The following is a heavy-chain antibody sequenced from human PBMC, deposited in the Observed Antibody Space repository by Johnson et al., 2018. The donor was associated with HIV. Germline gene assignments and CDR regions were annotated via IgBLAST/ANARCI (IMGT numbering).Heavy chain of an antibody. J-gene: IGHJ3*02. CDR3: ARSGAASIAARGDAFDI. V-gene: IGHV3-48*04. CDR1: GFTFSRYW. Sequence: VQLVESGGGVVQPGRSLRLSCAASGFTFSRYWMSWVRQAPGKGLEWVSYISSSGSTIYYADSVKGRFTISRDNAKNSLYLQMNSLRAEDTAVYYCARSGAASIAARGDAFDIWGQGTMVTVSS. CDR2: ISSSGSTI. D-gene: IGHD6-6*01.